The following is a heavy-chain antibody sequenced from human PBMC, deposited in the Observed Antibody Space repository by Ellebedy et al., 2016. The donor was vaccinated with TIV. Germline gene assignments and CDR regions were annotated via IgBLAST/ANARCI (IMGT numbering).Heavy chain of an antibody. CDR2: IYYIGSA. D-gene: IGHD1-14*01. CDR1: GGSISNSDYY. Sequence: MPSETLSLTCTVSGGSISNSDYYWNWIRQPPGKGLEWIGSIYYIGSAYYNPSLKSRVTVSVDTSKNQFSLNLRAVTAADTAVYYCAREPAQPRGRFDPWGQGTLVTVSS. CDR3: AREPAQPRGRFDP. J-gene: IGHJ5*02. V-gene: IGHV4-39*07.